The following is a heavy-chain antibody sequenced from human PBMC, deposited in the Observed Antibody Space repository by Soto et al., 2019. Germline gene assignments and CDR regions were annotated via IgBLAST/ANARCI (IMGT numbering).Heavy chain of an antibody. CDR1: GGSFSGYY. V-gene: IGHV4-34*01. CDR3: ARSGLGGLHYFVY. CDR2: INHSGST. J-gene: IGHJ4*02. Sequence: QVQLQQWGAGLLKPSETLSLTCAVYGGSFSGYYWSWIRQPPGKGLEWIGEINHSGSTNYNPSLKSRVTISVDTSKNQFSLKLSSVTAADTAVYYCARSGLGGLHYFVYWGQGTLVTVSS. D-gene: IGHD3-16*01.